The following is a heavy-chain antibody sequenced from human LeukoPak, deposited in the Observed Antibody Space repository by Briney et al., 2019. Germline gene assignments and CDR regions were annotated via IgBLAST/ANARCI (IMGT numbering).Heavy chain of an antibody. V-gene: IGHV1-2*02. CDR2: INPNSGGT. CDR3: ARASQKITYYDFWSRGYYMIV. D-gene: IGHD3-3*01. CDR1: GYTLINYY. J-gene: IGHJ6*03. Sequence: GASAKVSCKASGYTLINYYIHWVRHAPGHGLEWMGWINPNSGGTNYAQKFQARVTMTRDTSINTVYMELGRLRSDDMAVYYCARASQKITYYDFWSRGYYMIVWGKGDTVIVSS.